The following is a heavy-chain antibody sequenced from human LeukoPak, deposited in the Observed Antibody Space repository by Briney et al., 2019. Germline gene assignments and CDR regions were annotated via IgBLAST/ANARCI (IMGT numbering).Heavy chain of an antibody. CDR1: GFTFSNYG. V-gene: IGHV3-30*02. D-gene: IGHD4-23*01. J-gene: IGHJ4*02. Sequence: GGSLRLSCAASGFTFSNYGMHWVRQAPGKGLEWVAFIWYDGSNKYYADSVKGRFTISRDNSKNTAYLQMNSLRAEDTAVYYCAKVLAVTSYGAKSVFDHWGQGTLVTVSS. CDR3: AKVLAVTSYGAKSVFDH. CDR2: IWYDGSNK.